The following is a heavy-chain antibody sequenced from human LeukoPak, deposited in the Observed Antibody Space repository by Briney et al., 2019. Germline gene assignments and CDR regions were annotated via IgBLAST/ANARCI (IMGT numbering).Heavy chain of an antibody. J-gene: IGHJ4*02. CDR1: GFTFSSYW. CDR2: IKQDGSEK. CDR3: ARDSGELLWFGELLTAVDY. V-gene: IGHV3-7*01. Sequence: GGSLRLSCAASGFTFSSYWMSWVRQAPGKGLEWVANIKQDGSEKYYVDSVKGRFTISRDNAKNSLYLQMYSLRAEDTAVYYCARDSGELLWFGELLTAVDYWGQGTLVTVSS. D-gene: IGHD3-10*01.